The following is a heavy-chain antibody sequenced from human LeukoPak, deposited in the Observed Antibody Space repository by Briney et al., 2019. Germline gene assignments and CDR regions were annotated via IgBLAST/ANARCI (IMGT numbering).Heavy chain of an antibody. V-gene: IGHV4-39*07. D-gene: IGHD6-13*01. CDR3: ARGGESGMAAAGND. CDR1: GGSISSSSSSYY. CDR2: IHYSGST. J-gene: IGHJ4*02. Sequence: SETLSLTCTVSGGSISSSSSSYYWGWIRQSPGKGLECIGTIHYSGSTNYNPSLKSRVTISVDTSKNQFSLKLSSVTAADTAVYYCARGGESGMAAAGNDWGQGTLVTVSS.